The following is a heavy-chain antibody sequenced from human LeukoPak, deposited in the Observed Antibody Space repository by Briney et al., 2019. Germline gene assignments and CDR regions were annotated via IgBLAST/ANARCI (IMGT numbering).Heavy chain of an antibody. J-gene: IGHJ4*02. CDR2: IYNSGAA. CDR3: AKDRSSTAAAGTFDY. V-gene: IGHV3-66*01. Sequence: GGSLRLSCAVFGFTVSTNYMSWVRQAPGKGLEWVSIIYNSGAAYYADSVKDRFTISRDNSKNTLYLQMNSLTVEDTAVYYCAKDRSSTAAAGTFDYWGQGTLVTVSS. D-gene: IGHD6-13*01. CDR1: GFTVSTNY.